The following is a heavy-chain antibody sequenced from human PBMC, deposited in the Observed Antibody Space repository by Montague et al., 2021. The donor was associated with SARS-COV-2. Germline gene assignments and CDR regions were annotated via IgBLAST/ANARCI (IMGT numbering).Heavy chain of an antibody. CDR2: IYYSGSN. D-gene: IGHD2-21*02. CDR1: GGSISSTSYY. J-gene: IGHJ6*02. Sequence: SETLSLTCSVSGGSISSTSYYWGWIRHPQGQGLEWIGSIYYSGSNYYNPSLRSSVTIYVATYKNQFSLKLISVTAADTDVYYCASTIVVVTARHYNGMDVWGQGTTVTVSS. CDR3: ASTIVVVTARHYNGMDV. V-gene: IGHV4-39*01.